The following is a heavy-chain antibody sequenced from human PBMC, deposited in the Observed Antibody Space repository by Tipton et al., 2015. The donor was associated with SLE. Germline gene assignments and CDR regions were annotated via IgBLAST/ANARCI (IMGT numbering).Heavy chain of an antibody. D-gene: IGHD7-27*01. J-gene: IGHJ4*02. CDR1: DDSISGSYY. V-gene: IGHV4-61*02. CDR2: ISSTGIT. Sequence: TLSLTCTVSDDSISGSYYWSWIRQPAGKGLEWIGRISSTGITNYNPSLKSRVTISVDTSKNQFSLKLSSVTAEDTAIYYCARDNWGPLDYWGQGTLVTVSS. CDR3: ARDNWGPLDY.